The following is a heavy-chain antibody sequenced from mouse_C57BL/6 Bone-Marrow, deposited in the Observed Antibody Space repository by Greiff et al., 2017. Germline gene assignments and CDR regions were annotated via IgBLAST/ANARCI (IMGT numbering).Heavy chain of an antibody. CDR3: ARACGSHWYFDV. CDR2: ISYDGSN. V-gene: IGHV3-6*01. Sequence: EVKLMESGPGLVKPSQSLSLTCSVTGYSITSGYYWNWLRQFPGNKLEWMGYISYDGSNNYNPSLKNRISITRDTSKNQFFLKLNSVTTEYTATDYCARACGSHWYFDVWGTGTTVTVSS. J-gene: IGHJ1*03. CDR1: GYSITSGYY. D-gene: IGHD1-1*01.